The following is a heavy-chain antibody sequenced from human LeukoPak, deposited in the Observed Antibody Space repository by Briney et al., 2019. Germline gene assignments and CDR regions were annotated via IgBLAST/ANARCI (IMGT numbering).Heavy chain of an antibody. CDR3: VRDGDTSGYTN. V-gene: IGHV3-7*01. D-gene: IGHD3-22*01. CDR2: IKQDGSEK. J-gene: IGHJ4*02. Sequence: GESLRLSCAASGFTFSSYWMHWVRQAPGKGLEWVANIKQDGSEKYYVDSVKGRFTISRDNAKNSLYLQMNSLRAEDTAVYSCVRDGDTSGYTNWGQGTLVTVSS. CDR1: GFTFSSYW.